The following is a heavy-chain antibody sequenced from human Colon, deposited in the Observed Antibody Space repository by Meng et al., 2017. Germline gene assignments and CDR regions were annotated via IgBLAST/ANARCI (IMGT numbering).Heavy chain of an antibody. V-gene: IGHV4-4*02. CDR2: IYDYGRT. Sequence: VTLQESGPGLVNPSGTLSLTCPVSGGPFTSGNFWGWVRQTPGKGLEWIGEIYDYGRTNYNPSLMSRVTISIDKSKSQFSLDLSSVIAADTAVYYCCGGIAGTGRPLYFDYWGQGTLVTVSS. CDR3: CGGIAGTGRPLYFDY. CDR1: GGPFTSGNF. J-gene: IGHJ4*02. D-gene: IGHD1-14*01.